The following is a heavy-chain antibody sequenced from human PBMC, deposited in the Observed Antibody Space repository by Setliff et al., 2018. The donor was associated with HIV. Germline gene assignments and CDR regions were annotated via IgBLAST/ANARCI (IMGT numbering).Heavy chain of an antibody. Sequence: GGSLRLSCPASGFIFRNAWMTWVRQAPGKGLEWVGRIKSKSDDGTADYAAAVKDRFTMSRDDSKDTLYLLMSSLKTEDTAVYFCAFYDSSGYYYSDNWGQGTLVTVSS. V-gene: IGHV3-15*01. CDR3: AFYDSSGYYYSDN. CDR2: IKSKSDDGTA. J-gene: IGHJ4*02. D-gene: IGHD3-22*01. CDR1: GFIFRNAW.